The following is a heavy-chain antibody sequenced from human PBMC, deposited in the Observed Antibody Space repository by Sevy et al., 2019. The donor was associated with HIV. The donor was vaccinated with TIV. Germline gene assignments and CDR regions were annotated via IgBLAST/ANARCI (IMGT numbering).Heavy chain of an antibody. D-gene: IGHD3-22*01. J-gene: IGHJ5*02. Sequence: GGSLRLSCAASGFTFSSYAMHWVRQAPGKGLEWVALISYSGSSKYYADSVKGRLTISRDNSKNTLYLQMNSLRAEDTAVYYCARDRVWGDYYDNTFDPWGQGTLVTVSS. CDR1: GFTFSSYA. CDR2: ISYSGSSK. CDR3: ARDRVWGDYYDNTFDP. V-gene: IGHV3-30*04.